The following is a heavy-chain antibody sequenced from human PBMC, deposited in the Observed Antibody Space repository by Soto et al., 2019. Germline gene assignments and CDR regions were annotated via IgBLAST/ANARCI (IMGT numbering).Heavy chain of an antibody. J-gene: IGHJ6*03. D-gene: IGHD6-6*01. CDR1: GFTFSDYY. V-gene: IGHV3-11*01. Sequence: GGSLRLSCAASGFTFSDYYMSWIRQAPGKGLEWVSYISSSGSTIYYADSVKGRFTISRDNAKNSLYLQMNSLRAEDTAVYYCARGARRIAARRPYYYYYMDVWGKGTTVTVSS. CDR2: ISSSGSTI. CDR3: ARGARRIAARRPYYYYYMDV.